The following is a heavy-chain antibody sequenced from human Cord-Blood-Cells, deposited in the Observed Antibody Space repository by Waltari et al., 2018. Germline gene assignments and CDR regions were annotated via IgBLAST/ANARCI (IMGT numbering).Heavy chain of an antibody. Sequence: QLQLQESGPGLVKPSETLSLTCTVSGGSISSSSYYWGWIRQPPGKGLEWIGSIYYSGGTYYNPSLKSRVTIAVDTSKTQFSLKLGSVTAADTAVDYCARLDGYYFDYWGQGTLVTVSS. V-gene: IGHV4-39*01. D-gene: IGHD4-17*01. CDR3: ARLDGYYFDY. CDR2: IYYSGGT. CDR1: GGSISSSSYY. J-gene: IGHJ4*02.